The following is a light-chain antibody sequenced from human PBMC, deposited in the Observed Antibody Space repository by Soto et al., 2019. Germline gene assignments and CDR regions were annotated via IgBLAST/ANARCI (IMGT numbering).Light chain of an antibody. Sequence: DIQMTQSPSTLSASVGDRVSISCRASQTVDNWLAWYQQKPGAAPKLLIYEASNLQSGVPSRFSGSGSGTDFTLTISSLQPADFATYYCQQYKTYSMHTFGQGTKVEIK. CDR3: QQYKTYSMHT. CDR2: EAS. V-gene: IGKV1-5*03. J-gene: IGKJ2*01. CDR1: QTVDNW.